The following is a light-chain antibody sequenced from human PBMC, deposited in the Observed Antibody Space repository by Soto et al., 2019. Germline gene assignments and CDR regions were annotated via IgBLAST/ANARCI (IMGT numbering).Light chain of an antibody. CDR1: QSISSY. CDR2: AAS. V-gene: IGKV1-39*01. CDR3: QQSLVTPYT. Sequence: DIQMTQSTSSLSASVGDRVTITCRASQSISSYLTWFQQKPGKAPNLLIYAASILQSGVPLRFSGSGSGTDFTLTISSLQPEDFGTYYCQQSLVTPYTFGQGTKL. J-gene: IGKJ2*01.